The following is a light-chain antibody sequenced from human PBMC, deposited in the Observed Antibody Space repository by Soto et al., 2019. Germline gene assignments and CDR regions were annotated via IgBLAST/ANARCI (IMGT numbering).Light chain of an antibody. CDR2: GAS. V-gene: IGKV3D-15*01. CDR3: QQYNNWPRT. Sequence: EIELTQSPATLSSSLGDRATISCRASRTVSSSYLAWYQQKPGQAPRLLIYGASSRATGIPDRFSGSGSGTEFTLTISSLQSEDFAVYYCQQYNNWPRTFGQGTKVDIK. CDR1: RTVSSSY. J-gene: IGKJ1*01.